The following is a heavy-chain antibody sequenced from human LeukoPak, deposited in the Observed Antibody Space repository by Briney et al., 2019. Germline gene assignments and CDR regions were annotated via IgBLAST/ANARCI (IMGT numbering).Heavy chain of an antibody. D-gene: IGHD3-3*01. CDR3: ARQYYDFWSGSYYYYMDV. CDR1: GYSISSGYY. CDR2: IYHTGST. J-gene: IGHJ6*03. Sequence: SETLSLTCAVSGYSISSGYYWGWIRQPPGKGLEWIGSIYHTGSTYYNPSLKSRVTISVDTSKNQFSLKLSSVTAADTAVYYCARQYYDFWSGSYYYYMDVWGKGTTVTVSS. V-gene: IGHV4-38-2*01.